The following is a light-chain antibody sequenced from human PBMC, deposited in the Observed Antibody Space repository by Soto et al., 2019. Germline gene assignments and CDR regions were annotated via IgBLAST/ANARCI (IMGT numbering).Light chain of an antibody. J-gene: IGKJ4*01. Sequence: DIQMTQSPSSLSASVGDRVTITCRASQSIRSYLSWYQQKPGKAPKLLINVASTLQSGVPSRFSGSGSGTDFTLAISSLQPEDFATYYCQQSSGTPQTFGGGTRVEIK. CDR1: QSIRSY. CDR2: VAS. V-gene: IGKV1-39*01. CDR3: QQSSGTPQT.